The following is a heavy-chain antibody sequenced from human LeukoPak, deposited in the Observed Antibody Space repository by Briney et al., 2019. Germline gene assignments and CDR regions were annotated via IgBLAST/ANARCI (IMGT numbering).Heavy chain of an antibody. CDR2: IYYSGST. CDR3: ARLNYYLSDV. D-gene: IGHD3-10*01. V-gene: IGHV4-59*01. Sequence: SETLSLTCTVSGGSISSYYWSWIRQPPGKGLEWIGYIYYSGSTDYNPSLKSRVTISVDTSKNQFSLKLSSVTAADTAVYYCARLNYYLSDVWGKGTTVTVSS. CDR1: GGSISSYY. J-gene: IGHJ6*04.